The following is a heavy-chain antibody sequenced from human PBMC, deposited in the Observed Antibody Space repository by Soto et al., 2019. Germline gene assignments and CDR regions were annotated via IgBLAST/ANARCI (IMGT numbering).Heavy chain of an antibody. CDR1: GYTFTRSG. Sequence: QVQLVQSGAEVKKPGASVKVSCKASGYTFTRSGISWVRQAPGQGPEWMGWIRSYNGDTNYAQTFQGRVTMTTDTSTSTAYMELRSLRSDDTAVDYCARAGVAPYYYYGMDVWGHGTPVTVSS. V-gene: IGHV1-18*01. CDR3: ARAGVAPYYYYGMDV. J-gene: IGHJ6*02. D-gene: IGHD5-12*01. CDR2: IRSYNGDT.